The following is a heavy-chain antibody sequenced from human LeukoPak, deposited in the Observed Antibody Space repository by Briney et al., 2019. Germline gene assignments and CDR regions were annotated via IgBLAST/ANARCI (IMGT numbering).Heavy chain of an antibody. V-gene: IGHV1-24*01. CDR2: FERQDGKM. Sequence: AAVKVSCKVSGYTFTVLSMRWGRPSPKKGSGWRGGFERQDGKMEYAKQFQGRVTMTEDTSTQRAYMKLSGMGSEDTAIHCCITSAILRYLVYGLDVWGQGTTVTVPS. CDR1: GYTFTVLS. CDR3: ITSAILRYLVYGLDV. J-gene: IGHJ6*02. D-gene: IGHD3-9*01.